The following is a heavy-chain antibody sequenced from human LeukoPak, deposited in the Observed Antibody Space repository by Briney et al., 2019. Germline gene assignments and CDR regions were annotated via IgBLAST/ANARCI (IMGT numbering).Heavy chain of an antibody. CDR3: ARSYGWLPGGM. Sequence: PGGTLRLSCAASGFTFSDYYMSWIRQAPGKGLEWVSYISSTSSYTNYAESVKGRFTISRDNAKNSLHLQMNSLRAEDTAVYYCARSYGWLPGGMWGQGTLVTVSS. D-gene: IGHD5-12*01. J-gene: IGHJ4*02. CDR2: ISSTSSYT. CDR1: GFTFSDYY. V-gene: IGHV3-11*03.